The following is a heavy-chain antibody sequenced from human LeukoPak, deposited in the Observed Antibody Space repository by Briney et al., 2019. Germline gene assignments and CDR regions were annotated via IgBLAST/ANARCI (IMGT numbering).Heavy chain of an antibody. CDR2: ISSSGSTI. CDR3: AREESGSSSWLKNWFDP. Sequence: GSLDLSCEASGFTFSSYEMNWVRQAPGKGLEWVSYISSSGSTIYYADSVKGRFTISRDNAKNSLYLQMNSLRAEDTAVYYCAREESGSSSWLKNWFDPWGQGTLVTVSS. J-gene: IGHJ5*02. V-gene: IGHV3-48*03. D-gene: IGHD6-13*01. CDR1: GFTFSSYE.